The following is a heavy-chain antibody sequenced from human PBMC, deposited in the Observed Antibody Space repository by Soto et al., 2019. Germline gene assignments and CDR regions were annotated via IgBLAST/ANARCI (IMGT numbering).Heavy chain of an antibody. CDR2: FYYSGST. D-gene: IGHD1-20*01. CDR3: ARHRGITGTDY. CDR1: CDSISSSAYY. Sequence: PSETLSLTCTVSCDSISSSAYYWGWIRQSPGKGLEWIGSFYYSGSTFYNPSLKSRVTISVDTSKNQFSLKLNSVTAADTAVYYCARHRGITGTDYWGQGTLVTVSS. J-gene: IGHJ4*02. V-gene: IGHV4-39*01.